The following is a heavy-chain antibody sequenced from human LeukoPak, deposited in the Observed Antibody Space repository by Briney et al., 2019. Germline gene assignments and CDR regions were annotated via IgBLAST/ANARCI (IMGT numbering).Heavy chain of an antibody. CDR1: GGSISSYY. CDR3: ARRDSGGYGYFDL. Sequence: PSETLSLTCTVSGGSISSYYWSWIRQPPGKGLEWIGYIYYSGSTNYNPSLKSRVTISVDTSKNQFSLKLSSVTAADTAVYYCARRDSGGYGYFDLWGRGTLVTVSS. D-gene: IGHD6-19*01. J-gene: IGHJ2*01. CDR2: IYYSGST. V-gene: IGHV4-59*01.